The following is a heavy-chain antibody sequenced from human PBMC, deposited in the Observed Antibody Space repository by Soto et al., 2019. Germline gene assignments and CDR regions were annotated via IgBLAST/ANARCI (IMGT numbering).Heavy chain of an antibody. CDR3: ARADTGKQLVHDYYYGMDV. Sequence: SETLSLTCAVYGGSFSGYYWSWIRQPPGKGLEWIGEINHSGSTNYNPSLKSRVTISVDTSKNQFSLKLSSVTAADTAVYYCARADTGKQLVHDYYYGMDVWGQGTTVTVSS. CDR2: INHSGST. J-gene: IGHJ6*02. V-gene: IGHV4-34*01. D-gene: IGHD6-6*01. CDR1: GGSFSGYY.